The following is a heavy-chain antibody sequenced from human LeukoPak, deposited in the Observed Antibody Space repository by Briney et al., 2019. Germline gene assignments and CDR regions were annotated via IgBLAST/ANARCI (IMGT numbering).Heavy chain of an antibody. CDR2: ISSSSYI. Sequence: SGGSLRLSCAASGFTFSSYSMNWVRQAPGKGLEWVSSISSSSYIYYADLVKGRFTISRDNAKNSLYLQMNSLRAEDTAVYYCARYGDLDYYYYGMDVWGQGTTVTVSS. CDR1: GFTFSSYS. CDR3: ARYGDLDYYYYGMDV. D-gene: IGHD4-17*01. J-gene: IGHJ6*02. V-gene: IGHV3-21*01.